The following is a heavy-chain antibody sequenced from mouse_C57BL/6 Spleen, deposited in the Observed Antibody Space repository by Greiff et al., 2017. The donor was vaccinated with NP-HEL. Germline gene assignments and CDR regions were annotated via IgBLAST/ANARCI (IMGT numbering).Heavy chain of an antibody. V-gene: IGHV1-64*01. Sequence: QVQLQQPGAELVKPGASVKLSCKASGYTFTSYWMHWVKQRPGQGLEWIGMIHPNSGSTNYNEKFKSKATLTVDKSSSTAYMQLSSLTSEDSAVYYCALIYYGNYGWYFDVWGTGTTVTVSS. J-gene: IGHJ1*03. D-gene: IGHD2-1*01. CDR1: GYTFTSYW. CDR3: ALIYYGNYGWYFDV. CDR2: IHPNSGST.